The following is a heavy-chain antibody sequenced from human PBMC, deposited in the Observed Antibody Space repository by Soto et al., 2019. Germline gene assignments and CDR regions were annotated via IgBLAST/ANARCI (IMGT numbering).Heavy chain of an antibody. D-gene: IGHD4-17*01. CDR1: GDSINNGDCY. CDR2: IHYSGTK. CDR3: AREKEDDSGDYNAFDI. V-gene: IGHV4-31*03. J-gene: IGHJ3*02. Sequence: QVQLQESGPGLVKPSQTLSLTCTVSGDSINNGDCYWSWLRQLPGKGLEWIGYIHYSGTKYYNPSPKSRVSMSVDTSKNQFSLNLTSVTAADTAVYYCAREKEDDSGDYNAFDIWGQGTVVTASS.